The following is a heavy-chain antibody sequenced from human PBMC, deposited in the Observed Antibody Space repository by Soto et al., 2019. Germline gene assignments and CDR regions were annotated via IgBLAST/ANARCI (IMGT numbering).Heavy chain of an antibody. J-gene: IGHJ4*02. CDR1: GFTFSSYA. D-gene: IGHD3-10*01. CDR3: ARRRDGSGSYDY. Sequence: QVQLVESGGGVVQPGRSLRLSCAASGFTFSSYAMHWVRQAPGKGLEWVAVISYDGSSDYFADFVEGRFAISRDNSKNTLYLQMNSLRPEDTAVYYCARRRDGSGSYDYWGQGTLVTVSS. CDR2: ISYDGSSD. V-gene: IGHV3-30*09.